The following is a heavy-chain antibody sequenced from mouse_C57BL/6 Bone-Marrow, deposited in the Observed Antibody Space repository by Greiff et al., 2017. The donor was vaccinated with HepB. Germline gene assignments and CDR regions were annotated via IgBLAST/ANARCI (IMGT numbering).Heavy chain of an antibody. CDR1: GYAFSSSW. CDR3: ARVVTPCYYAMDY. Sequence: QVQLQQSGPELVKPGASVKISCKASGYAFSSSWMNWVKQRPGKGLEWIGRIYPGDGDTNYNGKFKGKATLTADKSSSTAYMQLSSLTSEDSAVYFCARVVTPCYYAMDYWGQGTSVTVSS. D-gene: IGHD2-5*01. J-gene: IGHJ4*01. V-gene: IGHV1-82*01. CDR2: IYPGDGDT.